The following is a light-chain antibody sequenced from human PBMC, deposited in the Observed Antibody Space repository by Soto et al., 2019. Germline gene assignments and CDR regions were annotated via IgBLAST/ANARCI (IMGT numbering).Light chain of an antibody. CDR2: KTS. J-gene: IGKJ4*01. Sequence: DIQMTHSPSTLSASVGDRVTITCRASQSISGWLAWYQQKAGKAPKLLIYKTSNLESAVPSRFSGSGSGTAFTLTISSLHPDDFATYYCQQYNSYPLTFGGGTKVDIK. CDR1: QSISGW. CDR3: QQYNSYPLT. V-gene: IGKV1-5*03.